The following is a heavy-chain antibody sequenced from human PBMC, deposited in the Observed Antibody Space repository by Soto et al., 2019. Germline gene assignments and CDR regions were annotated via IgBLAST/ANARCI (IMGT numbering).Heavy chain of an antibody. CDR1: GHTFHSDA. CDR2: ISGSGDNT. D-gene: IGHD2-2*01. J-gene: IGHJ4*02. V-gene: IGHV3-23*01. CDR3: AQVSRGLRVVPAALN. Sequence: EVQLLESGGGLVQPGGSLRLSCVASGHTFHSDAMNWVRQAPGQGLEWDSYISGSGDNTYYADCVRGRFTISRDDSRDTLYLQLNSLRAADTAVYYCAQVSRGLRVVPAALNWGKGTAVTFSS.